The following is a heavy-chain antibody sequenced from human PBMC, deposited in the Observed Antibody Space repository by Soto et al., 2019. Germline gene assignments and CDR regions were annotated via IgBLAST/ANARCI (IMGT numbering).Heavy chain of an antibody. D-gene: IGHD1-26*01. J-gene: IGHJ4*02. CDR3: AKGKGVGATPDGANC. CDR2: VRSDGDTT. CDR1: GFTFSRYG. Sequence: EVQVLESGGGLVQPGASLRLSCAASGFTFSRYGMNWVRQAPGKGLEWVSGVRSDGDTTYNADSVTGRFTVSRDNFRNTVDLQIINLRVEDTAVYYCAKGKGVGATPDGANCWGQGTLVTVSP. V-gene: IGHV3-23*01.